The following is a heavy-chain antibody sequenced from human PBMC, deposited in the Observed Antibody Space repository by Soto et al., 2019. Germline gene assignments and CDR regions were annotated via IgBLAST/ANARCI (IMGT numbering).Heavy chain of an antibody. CDR2: INPSGGST. D-gene: IGHD6-19*01. Sequence: QVQLVQSGAEVKKPGASVKVSCKASGYTFTSYYMHCVRQAPGQGLEWMGIINPSGGSTSYAQKFQGSVPMTRDTSTSTVYMELSSLRSEGTAVYYCARGRLSIAVAGWFDPWGQGTLVTVSS. V-gene: IGHV1-46*01. J-gene: IGHJ5*02. CDR1: GYTFTSYY. CDR3: ARGRLSIAVAGWFDP.